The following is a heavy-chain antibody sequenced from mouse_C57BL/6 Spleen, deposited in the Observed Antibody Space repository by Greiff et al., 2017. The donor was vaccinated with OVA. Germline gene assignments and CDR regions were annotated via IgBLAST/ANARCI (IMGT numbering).Heavy chain of an antibody. D-gene: IGHD1-1*01. CDR1: GYTFTSYW. J-gene: IGHJ1*03. CDR2: IDPSDGYT. Sequence: VQLQQPGAELVKPGASVKLSCKASGYTFTSYWMQWVKQRPGQGLEWIGEIDPSDGYTNYNQKFKGKATLTVDTSSSTAYMQLSSLTSEDSAVYYCARGLPITTVVATDWYFDVWGTGTTVTVSS. CDR3: ARGLPITTVVATDWYFDV. V-gene: IGHV1-50*01.